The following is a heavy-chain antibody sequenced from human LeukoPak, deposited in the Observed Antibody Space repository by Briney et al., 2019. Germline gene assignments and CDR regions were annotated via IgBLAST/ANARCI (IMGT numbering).Heavy chain of an antibody. CDR2: IYHSGST. CDR3: ARDRRLAAAKSWPGTIH. CDR1: GYSISSGYY. Sequence: SETLSLTCAVSGYSISSGYYWGWIRQPPGKGLEWIGSIYHSGSTYYNPSLKSRVTISVDTSKNQFSLKLSSVTAADTAVYYCARDRRLAAAKSWPGTIHWGQGTLVTVSS. J-gene: IGHJ4*02. V-gene: IGHV4-38-2*02. D-gene: IGHD6-13*01.